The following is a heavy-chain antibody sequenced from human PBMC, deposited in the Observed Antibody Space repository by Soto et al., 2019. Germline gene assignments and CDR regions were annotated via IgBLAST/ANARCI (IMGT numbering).Heavy chain of an antibody. CDR3: ARVGISSSDAFDI. J-gene: IGHJ3*02. CDR2: IYHSRNT. D-gene: IGHD6-6*01. Sequence: PSETLSLTCSVSGGSISSGGYYWSWIRQLPGKDLEWIGYIYHSRNTYYNSSLKSRLTISVDTSKNQFSLKLTSVTAADTAVYYCARVGISSSDAFDIWGQGTMVTVSS. V-gene: IGHV4-31*03. CDR1: GGSISSGGYY.